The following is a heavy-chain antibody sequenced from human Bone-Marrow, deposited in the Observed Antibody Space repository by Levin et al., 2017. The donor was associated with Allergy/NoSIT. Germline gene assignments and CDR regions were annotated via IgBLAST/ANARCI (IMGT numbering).Heavy chain of an antibody. V-gene: IGHV4-61*02. CDR3: ARAKSLNSRDTAPPLCDAFDI. J-gene: IGHJ3*02. CDR1: GGSISSGSYY. CDR2: IYTSGST. Sequence: PSETLSLTCTVSGGSISSGSYYWSWIRQPAGKGLEWIGRIYTSGSTNYNPSLKSRVTISVDTSKNQFSLKLSSVTAADTAVYYCARAKSLNSRDTAPPLCDAFDIWGQGTMVTVSS. D-gene: IGHD6-13*01.